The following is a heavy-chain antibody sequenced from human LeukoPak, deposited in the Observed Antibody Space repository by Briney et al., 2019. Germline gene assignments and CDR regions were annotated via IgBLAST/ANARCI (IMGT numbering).Heavy chain of an antibody. CDR1: GFTFSGYS. CDR2: ISSSSSYI. J-gene: IGHJ4*02. D-gene: IGHD1-26*01. V-gene: IGHV3-21*01. Sequence: KTGGSLRLSCAASGFTFSGYSMNWVRQAPGKGLEWVSSISSSSSYIYYADSVKGRFTISRDNAKNSLYLQMNSLRAEDTAVYYRARVGVVATTDWGQGTLVTASS. CDR3: ARVGVVATTD.